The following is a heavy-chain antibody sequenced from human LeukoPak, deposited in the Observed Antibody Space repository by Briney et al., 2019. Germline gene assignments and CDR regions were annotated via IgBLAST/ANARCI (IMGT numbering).Heavy chain of an antibody. CDR2: IKHDASEK. CDR3: ARTTKYSFDI. D-gene: IGHD2/OR15-2a*01. Sequence: GGSLRLSCVASGFTFSDYWMSWVRQAPGKGLEWVAHIKHDASEKYYVDSVKGRFTISRDNAKNSLYLSMNSLRSEDTAVYYCARTTKYSFDIWGQGTMVTVST. V-gene: IGHV3-7*04. J-gene: IGHJ3*02. CDR1: GFTFSDYW.